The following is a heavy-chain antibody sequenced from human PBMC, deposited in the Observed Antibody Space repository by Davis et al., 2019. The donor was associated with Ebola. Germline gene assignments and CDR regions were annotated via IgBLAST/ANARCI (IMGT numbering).Heavy chain of an antibody. V-gene: IGHV3-11*01. CDR3: ARDAKIYCSSTSCYTLHDAFDI. CDR1: GFTFSDYY. D-gene: IGHD2-2*02. CDR2: ISSSGSTI. J-gene: IGHJ3*02. Sequence: GGSLRLSCAASGFTFSDYYMSWIRQAPGKGLEWVSYISSSGSTIYYADSVKGRFTISRDNAKNSLYLQMNSLRAEDTAVYYCARDAKIYCSSTSCYTLHDAFDIWGQGTMVTVSS.